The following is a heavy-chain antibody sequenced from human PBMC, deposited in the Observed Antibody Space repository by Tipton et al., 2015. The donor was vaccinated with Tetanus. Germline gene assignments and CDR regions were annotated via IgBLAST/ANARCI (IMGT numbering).Heavy chain of an antibody. Sequence: SLRLSCAASGFTFSSQWMSWVRQAPGKGLEWVANIKQDGTDYRYVDSAKGRFTISRDNAKNSLYLQMNSLSADDTAVYYCGKQNGGRWVVDHWGQGTLVTVSS. CDR2: IKQDGTDY. V-gene: IGHV3-7*03. D-gene: IGHD4-23*01. J-gene: IGHJ4*02. CDR3: GKQNGGRWVVDH. CDR1: GFTFSSQW.